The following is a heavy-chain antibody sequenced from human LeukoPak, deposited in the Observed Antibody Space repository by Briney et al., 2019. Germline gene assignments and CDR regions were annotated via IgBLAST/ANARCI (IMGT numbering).Heavy chain of an antibody. V-gene: IGHV4-59*01. J-gene: IGHJ6*02. Sequence: SETLSLTCTVSGGSISSYYWSWIRQPPGKGLEWIGYIYYSGSTNYNPSLKSRVTLSVDTSKNQFSLKLSSVTAADTAVYYCARGYYGSGSYFRGMDVWGQGTTVTVSS. CDR1: GGSISSYY. CDR2: IYYSGST. D-gene: IGHD3-10*01. CDR3: ARGYYGSGSYFRGMDV.